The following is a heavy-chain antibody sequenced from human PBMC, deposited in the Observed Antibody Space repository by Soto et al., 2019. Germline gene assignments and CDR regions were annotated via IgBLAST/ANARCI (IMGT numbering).Heavy chain of an antibody. Sequence: GESLKISCKGSGYSFTSYWISWVRQMPGKGLEWMGRIDPSDSYTNYSPSFQSHVTISADKSISTAYLQWGSLKASDTAMYYCARMDIVLMVYAISHYYGMDVWGQGTTVTVSS. CDR1: GYSFTSYW. CDR2: IDPSDSYT. D-gene: IGHD2-8*01. CDR3: ARMDIVLMVYAISHYYGMDV. J-gene: IGHJ6*02. V-gene: IGHV5-10-1*01.